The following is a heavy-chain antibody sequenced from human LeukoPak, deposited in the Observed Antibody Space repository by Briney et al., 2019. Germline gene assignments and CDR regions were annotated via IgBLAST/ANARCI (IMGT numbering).Heavy chain of an antibody. J-gene: IGHJ4*02. CDR2: ISGSGGST. CDR3: ANLIAAAGKFDY. Sequence: GGSLRLSCAASGFTFSSYAMSWVRQAPGKGLEWVSAISGSGGSTYYADSVKGRFTISRDNSKNTLYLQMNSLRAEDTAVYYCANLIAAAGKFDYWGQGTLVTVS. CDR1: GFTFSSYA. V-gene: IGHV3-23*01. D-gene: IGHD6-13*01.